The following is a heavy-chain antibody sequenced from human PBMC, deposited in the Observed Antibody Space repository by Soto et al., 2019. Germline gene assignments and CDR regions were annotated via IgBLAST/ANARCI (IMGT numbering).Heavy chain of an antibody. CDR2: ISWNSGSI. CDR3: AKGGRGYSYGCFDY. Sequence: EVQLVESGGGLVQPGRSLRLSCAASGFTFDDYAMHWVRQAPGKGLEWVSGISWNSGSIGYADSVKGRFTISRDNAKNSLYLQMNSLRAEDTALYYCAKGGRGYSYGCFDYWGQGTLVTVSS. D-gene: IGHD5-18*01. CDR1: GFTFDDYA. J-gene: IGHJ4*02. V-gene: IGHV3-9*01.